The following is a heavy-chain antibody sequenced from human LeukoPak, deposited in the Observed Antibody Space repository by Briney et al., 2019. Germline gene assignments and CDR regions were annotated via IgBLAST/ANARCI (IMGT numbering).Heavy chain of an antibody. J-gene: IGHJ4*02. Sequence: GESLKISCKGSGYSFTTYWIGWVRQMPGKGLEWMGIIYPGDSDSRYSPSFQGQVTISADKSISTAYLQWSSLKASDTAMYSCARSFYYGDKTTFDYWGQGTLVTVSS. CDR3: ARSFYYGDKTTFDY. D-gene: IGHD4-23*01. V-gene: IGHV5-51*01. CDR1: GYSFTTYW. CDR2: IYPGDSDS.